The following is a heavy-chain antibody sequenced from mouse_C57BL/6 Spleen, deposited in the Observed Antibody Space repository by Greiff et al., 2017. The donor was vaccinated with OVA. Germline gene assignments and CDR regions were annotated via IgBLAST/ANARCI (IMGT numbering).Heavy chain of an antibody. V-gene: IGHV1-52*01. CDR3: ARRDYYGTRNFDV. Sequence: QVQLQQPGAELVRPGSSVKLSCKASGYTFTSYWMHWVKQRPIQGLEWIGNIDPSDSETHYNQKFKDKATLTVDKSSSPAYIQLSSLTSEDSAVYYCARRDYYGTRNFDVWGTGTTVTVSS. CDR2: IDPSDSET. CDR1: GYTFTSYW. J-gene: IGHJ1*03. D-gene: IGHD1-1*01.